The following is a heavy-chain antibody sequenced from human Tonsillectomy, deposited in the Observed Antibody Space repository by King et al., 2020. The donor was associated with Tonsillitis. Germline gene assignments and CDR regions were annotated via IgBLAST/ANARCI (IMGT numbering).Heavy chain of an antibody. CDR1: GFTFSSYS. D-gene: IGHD3-3*01. CDR2: ISYDGSNK. J-gene: IGHJ4*02. Sequence: VQLVQSGGGVVQPGRSLRLSCAASGFTFSSYSMHWVRQAPGKGLEWGADISYDGSNKYYADSVKGRFTISRDNSKNTLYLQMNSLRADDTAVYYCARDSVFGVKEIESYVDYWGQGTLVPVSS. CDR3: ARDSVFGVKEIESYVDY. V-gene: IGHV3-30*04.